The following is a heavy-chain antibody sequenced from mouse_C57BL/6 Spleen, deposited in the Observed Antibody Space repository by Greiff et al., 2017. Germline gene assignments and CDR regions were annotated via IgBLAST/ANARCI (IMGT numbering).Heavy chain of an antibody. CDR3: ARDDGYWDFDY. CDR2: IYPGDGDT. Sequence: VKLQESGPELVKPGASVKISCKASGYAFSSSWMNWVKQRPGKGLEWIGRIYPGDGDTNYNGKFKGKATLTADKSSSTAYMQLSSLTSEDSAVYFCARDDGYWDFDYWGQGTTLTVSS. V-gene: IGHV1-82*01. J-gene: IGHJ2*01. D-gene: IGHD2-3*01. CDR1: GYAFSSSW.